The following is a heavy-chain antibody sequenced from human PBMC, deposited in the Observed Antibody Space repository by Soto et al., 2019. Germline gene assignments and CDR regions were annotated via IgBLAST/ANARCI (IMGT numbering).Heavy chain of an antibody. D-gene: IGHD3-9*01. CDR1: GFTLTTYA. CDR3: ARVFDTYYFDS. CDR2: ISGSGGTA. V-gene: IGHV3-23*01. J-gene: IGHJ4*02. Sequence: PGGSLRLSCAASGFTLTTYAMSWVRQAPGKGLEWVSSISGSGGTAYNVDSVKGRFTISRDNSKNTMYLQMNSLRAEDTAVYYCARVFDTYYFDSWGQGNLVTVSS.